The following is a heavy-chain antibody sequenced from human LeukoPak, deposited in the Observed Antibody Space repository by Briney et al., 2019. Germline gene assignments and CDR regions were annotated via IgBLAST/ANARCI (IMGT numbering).Heavy chain of an antibody. J-gene: IGHJ4*02. CDR2: INPNSGGT. CDR1: GYTFTGYY. D-gene: IGHD3-3*01. Sequence: ASVKVSCKASGYTFTGYYMRWVRQAPGKGLEWMGWINPNSGGTNYAQKFQGRVTMTRDTSISTASMELSRLRSDDTAVYYCARDYGFWSGYYTPTPADYWGQGTRVTVSS. V-gene: IGHV1-2*02. CDR3: ARDYGFWSGYYTPTPADY.